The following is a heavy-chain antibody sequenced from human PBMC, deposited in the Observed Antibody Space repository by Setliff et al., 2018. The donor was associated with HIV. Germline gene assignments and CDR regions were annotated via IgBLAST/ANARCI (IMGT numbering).Heavy chain of an antibody. CDR2: INPSGGST. CDR1: GYTFIDYY. J-gene: IGHJ5*02. V-gene: IGHV1-46*01. Sequence: ASVKVSCKASGYTFIDYYMHWVRQAPGQGLEWMGMINPSGGSTSYAQNFQGRVTMTRDTSTHTVYMELTSLRSDDTAVYYCAKDDWYYYDTSGSPSNWFDPWGQGTLVTVSS. D-gene: IGHD3-22*01. CDR3: AKDDWYYYDTSGSPSNWFDP.